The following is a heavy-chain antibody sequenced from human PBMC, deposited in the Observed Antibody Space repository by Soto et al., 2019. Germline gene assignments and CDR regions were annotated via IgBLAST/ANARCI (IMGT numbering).Heavy chain of an antibody. CDR1: GYTFTING. Sequence: ASVKVSCKASGYTFTINGISWVRLAPGQGLEWMGVIDPSGGRTYYAQNFQGRITLTRDTSTSTVYMELSSLRSEDTAVYYCARLLAPYCGGDCYSGFDYWGQGTQVTVSS. CDR2: IDPSGGRT. CDR3: ARLLAPYCGGDCYSGFDY. J-gene: IGHJ4*02. D-gene: IGHD2-21*02. V-gene: IGHV1-46*01.